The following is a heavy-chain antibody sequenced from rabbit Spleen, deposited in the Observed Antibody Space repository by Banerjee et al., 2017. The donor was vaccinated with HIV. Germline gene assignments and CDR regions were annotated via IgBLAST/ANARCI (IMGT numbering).Heavy chain of an antibody. CDR3: ARDTGSSFSSYGMDL. D-gene: IGHD8-1*01. CDR1: GLDFSSGYD. Sequence: QQLVESGGDLVKPGASLTLTCTASGLDFSSGYDMCWVRQAPGKGLEWIGCIYTGSSGSTYYASWAKGRFTISKTSSTTVTLQMTSLTVADTATYFCARDTGSSFSSYGMDLWGPGTLVTVS. CDR2: IYTGSSGST. J-gene: IGHJ6*01. V-gene: IGHV1S40*01.